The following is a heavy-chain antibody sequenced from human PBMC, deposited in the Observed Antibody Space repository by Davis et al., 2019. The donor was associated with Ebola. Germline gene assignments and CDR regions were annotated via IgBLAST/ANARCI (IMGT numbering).Heavy chain of an antibody. V-gene: IGHV3-49*02. CDR2: IRSKAYGGTT. Sequence: WIRQAPGKGLEWVGFIRSKAYGGTTEYAASVKGRFTISRDDSKSIAYLQMNSLKTEDTAVYYCNRLDYWGQGTLVTVSS. J-gene: IGHJ4*02. CDR3: NRLDY.